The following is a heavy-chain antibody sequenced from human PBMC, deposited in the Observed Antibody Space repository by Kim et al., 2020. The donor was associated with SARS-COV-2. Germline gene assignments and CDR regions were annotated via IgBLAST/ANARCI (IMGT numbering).Heavy chain of an antibody. Sequence: YSHKFQGRVPITRDTSASTAYMGLSSLRSEGTAVYYCARDGSGWYYDLQHWGQGTLVTVSS. V-gene: IGHV1-3*01. J-gene: IGHJ1*01. CDR3: ARDGSGWYYDLQH. D-gene: IGHD6-19*01.